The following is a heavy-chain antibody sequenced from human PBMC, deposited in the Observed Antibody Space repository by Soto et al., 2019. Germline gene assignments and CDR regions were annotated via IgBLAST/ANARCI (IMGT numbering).Heavy chain of an antibody. Sequence: EVQLLESGGGLVQPGGSLRLSCAASGFTFSSYAMSWVRPAPGKGLEWVSGISGSGGSTYYEDSVKGRFTISRDNSKNTLYLKMNSLRAEDTAVYYCAKDALGRQDYWGQGTLVTVSS. CDR3: AKDALGRQDY. D-gene: IGHD2-15*01. CDR2: ISGSGGST. V-gene: IGHV3-23*01. J-gene: IGHJ4*02. CDR1: GFTFSSYA.